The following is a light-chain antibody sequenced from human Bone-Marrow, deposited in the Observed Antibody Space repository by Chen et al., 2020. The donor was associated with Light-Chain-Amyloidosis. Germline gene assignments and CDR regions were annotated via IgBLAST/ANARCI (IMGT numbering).Light chain of an antibody. CDR1: QSVSSN. CDR3: QQYNNWPPIT. CDR2: GAS. J-gene: IGKJ5*01. Sequence: EIVMTQSPATLYVAPGERATLSCRASQSVSSNLAWYQQKPCQAPRLLIYGASTRATGIPARFSGSGSGTEFTLTISSLQSEDFAVYYCQQYNNWPPITFGQGTRLEIK. V-gene: IGKV3-15*01.